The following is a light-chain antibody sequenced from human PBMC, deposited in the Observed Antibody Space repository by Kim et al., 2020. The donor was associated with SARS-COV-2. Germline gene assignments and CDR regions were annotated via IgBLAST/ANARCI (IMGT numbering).Light chain of an antibody. CDR3: QAWDSNTRI. Sequence: GAPGETGSMAWFGDKLGNKDVSWYQQRPGQSPVLVIYQRVKRPSGIPERFSASNSGNTATLTISGTQPTDEADYYCQAWDSNTRIFGSGTQLTVL. J-gene: IGLJ7*01. CDR2: QRV. V-gene: IGLV3-1*01. CDR1: KLGNKD.